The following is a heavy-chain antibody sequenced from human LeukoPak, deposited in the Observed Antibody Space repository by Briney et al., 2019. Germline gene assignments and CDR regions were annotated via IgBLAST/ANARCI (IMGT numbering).Heavy chain of an antibody. CDR1: GFSFSAYG. D-gene: IGHD6-13*01. CDR3: ARSWQQLVFYFDY. J-gene: IGHJ4*02. V-gene: IGHV3-33*01. Sequence: GTSLRLSCAASGFSFSAYGMHWVRQAPGKGLEWVAVIWYDGSRESYTDSVQGRFTISRDNSKNTLYLQMNSLRAVDTAVYYCARSWQQLVFYFDYGGQGTLVTVSS. CDR2: IWYDGSRE.